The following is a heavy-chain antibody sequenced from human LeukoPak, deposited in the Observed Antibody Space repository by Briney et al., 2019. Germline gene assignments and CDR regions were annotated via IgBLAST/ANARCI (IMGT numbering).Heavy chain of an antibody. D-gene: IGHD6-19*01. J-gene: IGHJ5*02. CDR2: IKQDGGEK. Sequence: GGSLRLSCAASGFTFNNYWMSWVRQAPGKGLEWVANIKQDGGEKYYMDSVKGRCTISRDNAKNSLYLQMNSLRVEDTAVYYCGTLLRSGREDGWFDPWGQGTLVTVSS. CDR3: GTLLRSGREDGWFDP. V-gene: IGHV3-7*02. CDR1: GFTFNNYW.